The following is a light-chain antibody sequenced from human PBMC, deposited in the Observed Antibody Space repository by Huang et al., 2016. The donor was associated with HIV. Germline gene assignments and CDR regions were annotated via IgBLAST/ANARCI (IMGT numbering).Light chain of an antibody. V-gene: IGKV1-5*03. CDR2: KAS. CDR3: QQYNSYSPWT. CDR1: QSISNW. Sequence: DIQMTQSPSTLSASVGDRVTITCRASQSISNWLAWYQKKPGKAPKLLIYKASSLESGVPSRFSGSGSGTEFTLTISSLQPDDFATYYCQQYNSYSPWTFGQGTKEEIK. J-gene: IGKJ1*01.